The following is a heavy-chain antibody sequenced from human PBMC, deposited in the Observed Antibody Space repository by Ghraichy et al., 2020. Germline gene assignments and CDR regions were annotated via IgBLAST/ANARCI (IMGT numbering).Heavy chain of an antibody. D-gene: IGHD1-26*01. CDR2: IYYSGSI. CDR3: ARLVGATHWPPYYFDY. V-gene: IGHV4-39*01. J-gene: IGHJ4*02. CDR1: GGSISSSSYY. Sequence: SETLSLTCTVSGGSISSSSYYWGWIRQSPGKGLEWIGSIYYSGSIYYNPSLKSRLTISVDTSKNQFSLKLNSVTAADTAVYYCARLVGATHWPPYYFDYWGQGTLVTVSS.